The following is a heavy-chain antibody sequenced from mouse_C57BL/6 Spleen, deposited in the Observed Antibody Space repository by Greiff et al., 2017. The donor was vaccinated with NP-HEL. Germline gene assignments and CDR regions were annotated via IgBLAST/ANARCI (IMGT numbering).Heavy chain of an antibody. D-gene: IGHD1-1*01. Sequence: QVQLQQPGAELVRPGSSVKLSCKASGYTFTSYWMHWVKQRPIQGLEWIGNIDPSDSETHYNQKFKDKATLTVDKSSSTAYMQLSSLTSEDSAVYYCAGGSSYGAWFAYWGQGTLVTVSA. CDR2: IDPSDSET. V-gene: IGHV1-52*01. CDR3: AGGSSYGAWFAY. CDR1: GYTFTSYW. J-gene: IGHJ3*01.